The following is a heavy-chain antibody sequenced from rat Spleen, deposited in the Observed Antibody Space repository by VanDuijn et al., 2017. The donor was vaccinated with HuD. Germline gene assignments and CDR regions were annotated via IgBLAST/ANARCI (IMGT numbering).Heavy chain of an antibody. CDR1: GFTFSDYY. J-gene: IGHJ1*01. CDR2: ISYEGSST. D-gene: IGHD1-6*01. Sequence: EVQLVESGGGLVQPGRSLKLSCAASGFTFSDYYMAWVRQAPKKGLEWVASISYEGSSTYYGDSVKGRFTISRDNAKSTLYLQMNSLRSEDTATYYCARHKGILRTPYWYFDFWGPGTMVTVSS. V-gene: IGHV5-22*01. CDR3: ARHKGILRTPYWYFDF.